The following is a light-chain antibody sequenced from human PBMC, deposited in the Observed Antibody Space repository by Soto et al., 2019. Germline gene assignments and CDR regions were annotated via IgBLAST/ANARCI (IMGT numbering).Light chain of an antibody. CDR1: QSISSW. CDR3: QQYNSYPLT. CDR2: KAS. V-gene: IGKV1-5*03. Sequence: DIQMTQSPSTLSASVGDRVSITCRASQSISSWLAWYQQTPGKAPKLLISKASNLESGVPTRFSGSGSGTEFTLTISSLQHDDFATYYCQQYNSYPLTFGGGTKVEIK. J-gene: IGKJ4*01.